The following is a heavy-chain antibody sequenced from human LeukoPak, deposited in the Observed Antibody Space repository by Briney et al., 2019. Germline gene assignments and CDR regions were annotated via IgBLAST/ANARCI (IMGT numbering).Heavy chain of an antibody. CDR2: INHSGST. J-gene: IGHJ5*02. D-gene: IGHD2-15*01. CDR3: ARVSGSVVVVAATWFDP. CDR1: GGSFSGYY. Sequence: ASETLSLTCAVYGGSFSGYYWSWIRQPPGKGLEWIGEINHSGSTNYNPSLKSRVTISVDTSKNQFSLKLSSVTAADTAVYYCARVSGSVVVVAATWFDPWGQGTLVTVSS. V-gene: IGHV4-34*01.